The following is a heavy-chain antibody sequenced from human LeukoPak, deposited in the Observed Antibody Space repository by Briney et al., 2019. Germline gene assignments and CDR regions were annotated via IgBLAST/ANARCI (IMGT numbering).Heavy chain of an antibody. CDR1: GYTFSSYG. CDR2: IWYDGSNK. V-gene: IGHV3-33*01. D-gene: IGHD3-9*01. J-gene: IGHJ6*04. Sequence: GRSLRLSCAASGYTFSSYGMHWVRQAPGKGLEWVAVIWYDGSNKYYADSVKGRFTISRDNSKNTLYLQMNSLRAEDTAVYYCARDLPSYDILTGYYVYYYGMDVWGKGTTVTVSS. CDR3: ARDLPSYDILTGYYVYYYGMDV.